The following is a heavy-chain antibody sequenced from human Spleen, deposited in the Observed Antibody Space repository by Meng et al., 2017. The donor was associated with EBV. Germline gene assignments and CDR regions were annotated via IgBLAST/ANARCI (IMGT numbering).Heavy chain of an antibody. D-gene: IGHD5-18*01. J-gene: IGHJ4*02. V-gene: IGHV4-30-4*01. CDR1: GGSISSGDYY. CDR2: IHYSGST. CDR3: ARASSGDSDGFDY. Sequence: GQLPEAGPGLVKASQTLTLTCAVSGGSISSGDYYWSWIRQPPGKGLEWIGYIHYSGSTHYNSSLRSRITMSLDTSKNKLSLKLSSVTAADTAVYYCARASSGDSDGFDYWGQGTLVTVSS.